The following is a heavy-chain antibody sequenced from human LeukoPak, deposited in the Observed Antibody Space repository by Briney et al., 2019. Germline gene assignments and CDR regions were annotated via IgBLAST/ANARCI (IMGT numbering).Heavy chain of an antibody. D-gene: IGHD4-23*01. CDR2: ISGIST. CDR3: AIQQGGNPGR. Sequence: GGSLRLSCAASGFTFSSYAMSWVRQAPGKGPEWVSGISGISTFYADSVKGRFTISRDNSKNTLYLQMNSLRAEDTAVYYCAIQQGGNPGRGGQGTLVTVSS. CDR1: GFTFSSYA. J-gene: IGHJ4*02. V-gene: IGHV3-23*01.